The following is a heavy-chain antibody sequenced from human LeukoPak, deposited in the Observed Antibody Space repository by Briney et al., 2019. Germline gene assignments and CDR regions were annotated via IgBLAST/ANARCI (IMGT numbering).Heavy chain of an antibody. CDR2: IIPILGIA. J-gene: IGHJ3*02. V-gene: IGHV1-69*04. CDR3: ARDPRIAVAGTGDAFDI. D-gene: IGHD6-19*01. Sequence: GASVKVSCKASGGTFSSYAISWVRQAPGQGPEWMGRIIPILGIANYAQKFQGRVTITADKSTSTAYMELSSLRSEDTAVYYCARDPRIAVAGTGDAFDIWGQGTMVTVSS. CDR1: GGTFSSYA.